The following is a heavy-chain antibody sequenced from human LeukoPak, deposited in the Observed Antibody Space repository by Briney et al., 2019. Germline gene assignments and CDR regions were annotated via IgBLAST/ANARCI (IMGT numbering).Heavy chain of an antibody. CDR3: ARGGVVAAPYFDY. CDR1: AFTFSDYY. D-gene: IGHD2-15*01. Sequence: PGGSLRLSCAASAFTFSDYYMTWIRQAPGKGLEWLSYISSSGSTIYYADSVKGRFTISRDNAKNSLFLHMNGLRAEDTAVYYCARGGVVAAPYFDYWGQGTLVTVSS. J-gene: IGHJ4*02. V-gene: IGHV3-11*01. CDR2: ISSSGSTI.